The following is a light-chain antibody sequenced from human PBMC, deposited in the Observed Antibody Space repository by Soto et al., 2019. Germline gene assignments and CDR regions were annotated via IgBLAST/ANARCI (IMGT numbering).Light chain of an antibody. V-gene: IGKV3-11*01. CDR3: QQRSNWPPTWT. CDR2: DAS. CDR1: QSVSSY. J-gene: IGKJ1*01. Sequence: EIVLSQSPATLSLSPGDRATLSCRASQSVSSYLAWYQHIPGQAPRLLIYDASKRATGIPARFSGSGSGTDFTLTISSLEPEDFAVYYCQQRSNWPPTWTFGQGTKVEVK.